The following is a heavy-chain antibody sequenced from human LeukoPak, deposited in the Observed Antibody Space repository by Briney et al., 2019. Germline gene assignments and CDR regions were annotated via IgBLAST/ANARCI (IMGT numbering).Heavy chain of an antibody. V-gene: IGHV4-39*01. CDR1: GGSVSSSSYY. D-gene: IGHD1-1*01. Sequence: PSETLSLTCTVSGGSVSSSSYYWGWIRQPPGKGLEWIGSIYYSGSTYYNPSLKSRVTISVDRSKNQFYLKLSSVTDADTAVYYCARLERRVGAFDIWGQGTMVTVSS. CDR3: ARLERRVGAFDI. J-gene: IGHJ3*02. CDR2: IYYSGST.